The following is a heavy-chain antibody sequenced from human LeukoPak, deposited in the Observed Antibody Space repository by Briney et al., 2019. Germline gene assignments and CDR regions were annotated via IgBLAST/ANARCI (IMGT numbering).Heavy chain of an antibody. CDR1: GSHFTSYW. CDR2: IYPGDSDT. D-gene: IGHD5-18*01. V-gene: IGHV5-51*01. Sequence: GGSLKISGQGSGSHFTSYWIGGGRQLPGQGLEWMGIIYPGDSDTRYSPSFQGQVTISADKSISTAYLQWSSLKASDTAMYYCARSWAMAQNLDYWGQGTLVTVSS. CDR3: ARSWAMAQNLDY. J-gene: IGHJ4*02.